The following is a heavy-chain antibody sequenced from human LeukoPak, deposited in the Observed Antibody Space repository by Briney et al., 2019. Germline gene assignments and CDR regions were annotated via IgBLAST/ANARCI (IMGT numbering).Heavy chain of an antibody. D-gene: IGHD6-19*01. CDR2: ISTYIGNA. Sequence: GASVKVSCKASGYTFTRPGISRVRQAPGQRLEGLGWISTYIGNAEYAQKLQGRVSMTTHTSTSTAYMDLRSLRSDDTAVYYCARDLRYSSGWSASGMDVWGKGTTVTISS. CDR3: ARDLRYSSGWSASGMDV. V-gene: IGHV1-18*01. CDR1: GYTFTRPG. J-gene: IGHJ6*01.